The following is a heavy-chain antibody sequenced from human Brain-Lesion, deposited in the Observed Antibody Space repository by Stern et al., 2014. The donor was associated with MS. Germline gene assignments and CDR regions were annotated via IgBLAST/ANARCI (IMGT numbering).Heavy chain of an antibody. Sequence: QVQLQESGPGLVKPSETLSLTCSVSGGSISRSTYYWGWIRQPPGKGLEWIGSIYYSGTTYYNPSLKSRVTIDTSTYPLSLRLTSVTAADTAVYYCARHDGWLPHYWSQGTLVTVSS. CDR2: IYYSGTT. J-gene: IGHJ4*02. CDR3: ARHDGWLPHY. V-gene: IGHV4-39*01. D-gene: IGHD5-12*01. CDR1: GGSISRSTYY.